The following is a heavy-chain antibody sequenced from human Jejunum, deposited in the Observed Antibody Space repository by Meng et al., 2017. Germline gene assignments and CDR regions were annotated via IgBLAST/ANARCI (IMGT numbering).Heavy chain of an antibody. D-gene: IGHD5-18*01. Sequence: SETQSLTCTVSGVSIRDTSYYWGWIRQPPGKGLEWIGSIYKSGTTYYKPSLRSRVIISVDTSKNEFSLRMKSVTAADTAVYYCARARGYSYGYDASSPVDYWGQGTLVTVSS. CDR1: GVSIRDTSYY. CDR3: ARARGYSYGYDASSPVDY. CDR2: IYKSGTT. J-gene: IGHJ4*02. V-gene: IGHV4-39*07.